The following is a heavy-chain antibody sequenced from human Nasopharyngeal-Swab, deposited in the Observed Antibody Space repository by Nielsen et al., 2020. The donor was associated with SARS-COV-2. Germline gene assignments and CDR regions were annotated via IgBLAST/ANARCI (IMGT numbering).Heavy chain of an antibody. Sequence: SETLSLTCTVSGGSISSSSYYWGWIRQPPGKGLEWIGSIYYSGSTYYNPSLKSRVTISVDTSKNQFSLKLSPVTAADTAVYYCARDPPYYDSSAPWGFDYWGQGTLVTVSS. J-gene: IGHJ4*02. V-gene: IGHV4-39*02. CDR3: ARDPPYYDSSAPWGFDY. CDR2: IYYSGST. CDR1: GGSISSSSYY. D-gene: IGHD3-22*01.